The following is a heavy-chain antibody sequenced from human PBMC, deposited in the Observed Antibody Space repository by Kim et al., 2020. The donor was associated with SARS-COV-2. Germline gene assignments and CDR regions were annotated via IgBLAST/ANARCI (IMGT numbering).Heavy chain of an antibody. J-gene: IGHJ4*02. Sequence: GGSLRLSCAASGFTFSSYAMHWVRQAPGKGLEWVAVISYDGSNKYYADSVKGRFTISRDNSKNTLYLQMNSLRAEDTAVYYCARAPRYGDYVDYWGQGTLVTVSS. V-gene: IGHV3-30*04. CDR3: ARAPRYGDYVDY. D-gene: IGHD4-17*01. CDR1: GFTFSSYA. CDR2: ISYDGSNK.